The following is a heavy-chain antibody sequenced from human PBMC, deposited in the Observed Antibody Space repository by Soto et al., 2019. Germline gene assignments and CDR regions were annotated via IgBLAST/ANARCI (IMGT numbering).Heavy chain of an antibody. CDR1: GGSFSSYA. Sequence: ASVKVSCKASGGSFSSYAISWVRQAPGQGLEWMGGIMPIFGTAYYAQKFQGRVTITADESTSTAYMGLSSLRSEDTAVYYCARRAGQQGFDYWGEGTLVTVSS. CDR3: ARRAGQQGFDY. V-gene: IGHV1-69*13. D-gene: IGHD3-10*01. J-gene: IGHJ4*02. CDR2: IMPIFGTA.